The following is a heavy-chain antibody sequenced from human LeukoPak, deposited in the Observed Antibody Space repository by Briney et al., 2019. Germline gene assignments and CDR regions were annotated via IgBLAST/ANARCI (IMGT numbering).Heavy chain of an antibody. J-gene: IGHJ6*03. D-gene: IGHD3-3*01. CDR3: ARDLRSRFSENFYYYMDV. Sequence: SGRSLRLSCAPSGFTFDDFGMSWVRQTPGKGLEWVPGISWNGGSTGYADSVKGRFTISRDNGKNSLYLQMNSLRAEDTALYYCARDLRSRFSENFYYYMDVWGKGTTVTVSS. CDR1: GFTFDDFG. CDR2: ISWNGGST. V-gene: IGHV3-20*04.